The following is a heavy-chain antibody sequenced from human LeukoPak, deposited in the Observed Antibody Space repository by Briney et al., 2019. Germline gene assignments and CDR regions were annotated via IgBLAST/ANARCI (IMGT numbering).Heavy chain of an antibody. V-gene: IGHV7-4-1*02. CDR1: GYTFTSYA. D-gene: IGHD6-13*01. CDR3: ARDPYTSSSWYRGRANNWFDP. Sequence: ASVKVSCKASGYTFTSYAMNWVRQAPGQGLEWTRWINTNTGNPTYAQGFTGRFVFSLDTSVSTAYLQISSLKADDTAVYYCARDPYTSSSWYRGRANNWFDPWGQGTLVTVSS. CDR2: INTNTGNP. J-gene: IGHJ5*02.